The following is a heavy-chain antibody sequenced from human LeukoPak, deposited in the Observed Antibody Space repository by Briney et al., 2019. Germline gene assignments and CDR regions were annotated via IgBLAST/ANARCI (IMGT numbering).Heavy chain of an antibody. CDR3: ARETPDAYNFDY. D-gene: IGHD1-1*01. CDR1: GYTFTSYH. V-gene: IGHV1-46*01. Sequence: ASVKVSFKASGYTFTSYHLHWVRQAPGQGPEWMGIIYSSGDVRGHAQNFQGRVTMTRDTSTSTIYLELSSLESEDTAVYYCARETPDAYNFDYWGQGTLVTVSS. J-gene: IGHJ4*02. CDR2: IYSSGDVR.